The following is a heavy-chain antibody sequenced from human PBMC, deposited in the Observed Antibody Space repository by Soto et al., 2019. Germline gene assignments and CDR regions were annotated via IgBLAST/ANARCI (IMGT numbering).Heavy chain of an antibody. J-gene: IGHJ5*02. Sequence: GGSLRLSCAASGFTVSSDYMSWVRQAPGKWLEWVSVIFTGGSTYYADSVKGRFTFSRDNSKNTLYLQMNSLRAEDTAVYYCARAYGGNPALFDPWGQGTLVTVSS. CDR3: ARAYGGNPALFDP. CDR2: IFTGGST. D-gene: IGHD4-17*01. V-gene: IGHV3-53*01. CDR1: GFTVSSDY.